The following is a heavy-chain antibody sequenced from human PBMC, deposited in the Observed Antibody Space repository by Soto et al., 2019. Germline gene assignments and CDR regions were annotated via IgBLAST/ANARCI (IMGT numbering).Heavy chain of an antibody. D-gene: IGHD6-13*01. CDR1: GYTFTGYY. Sequence: ASVKVSCKASGYTFTGYYMHWVRQAPGQGLEWMGWINPNSGGTNYAQKFQGRVTVTRDTSISTAYMELSRLRSDDTAVYYCARSLPPSDSGSWYLVYYYYGMDVWGQGTTVTVSS. J-gene: IGHJ6*02. CDR3: ARSLPPSDSGSWYLVYYYYGMDV. CDR2: INPNSGGT. V-gene: IGHV1-2*02.